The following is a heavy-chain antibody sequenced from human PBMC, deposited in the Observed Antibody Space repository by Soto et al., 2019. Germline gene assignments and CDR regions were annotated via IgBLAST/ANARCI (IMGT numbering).Heavy chain of an antibody. J-gene: IGHJ4*02. D-gene: IGHD3-10*01. Sequence: EVQLVESEGGLVQPGGSLRLSCAASGFSISDCSMNWVRRAPGKGLEWISYISTNNDAIYYADSVKGRFTISRDNAKNSLYLQMNSLRAEDTALYYCASVLGSRRSGSYPSYWGQGTLVTVSS. CDR2: ISTNNDAI. V-gene: IGHV3-48*01. CDR1: GFSISDCS. CDR3: ASVLGSRRSGSYPSY.